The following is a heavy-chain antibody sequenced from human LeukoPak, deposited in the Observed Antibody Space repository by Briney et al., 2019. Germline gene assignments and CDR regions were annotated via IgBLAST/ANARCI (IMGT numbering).Heavy chain of an antibody. D-gene: IGHD2-21*02. CDR2: IYYSGST. J-gene: IGHJ4*02. CDR1: GGSISSYY. V-gene: IGHV4-59*01. CDR3: ARAPIAYCGGDCYSLDYFDY. Sequence: SETLSLTCTVSGGSISSYYWSWIRQPPGKGLEWIGYIYYSGSTNYNPSLKSRVTISVDTSKNQFSLKLSSVTAADTAVYYCARAPIAYCGGDCYSLDYFDYWGQGTLVTVSS.